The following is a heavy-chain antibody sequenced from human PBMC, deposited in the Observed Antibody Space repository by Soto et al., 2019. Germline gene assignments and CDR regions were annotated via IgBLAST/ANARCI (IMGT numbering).Heavy chain of an antibody. CDR1: GYSFTSYW. CDR2: IYPGDSDT. Sequence: PGESLKISCKGSGYSFTSYWIAWVRQMPGKGLEWMGIIYPGDSDTRYSPSFQGQVTISADKSISTAYLQWSSLKASDAAMYYCARRVVLVPAASPRTPSDYGMDVWGQGTTVTVSS. CDR3: ARRVVLVPAASPRTPSDYGMDV. J-gene: IGHJ6*02. D-gene: IGHD2-2*01. V-gene: IGHV5-51*01.